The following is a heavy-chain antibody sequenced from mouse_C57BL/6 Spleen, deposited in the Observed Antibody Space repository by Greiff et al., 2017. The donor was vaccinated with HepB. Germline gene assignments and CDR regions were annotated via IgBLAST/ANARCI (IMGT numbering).Heavy chain of an antibody. J-gene: IGHJ1*03. CDR3: TRGYYGSSWYFDV. Sequence: DVKLQESGGGLVQPGGSMKLSCAASGFTFSDAWMDWVRQSPEKGLEWVAEIRNKANNPATYYAESVKGRFTISRDDSKSSVYLQMNSLRAEDTGIYYCTRGYYGSSWYFDVWGTGTTVTVSS. D-gene: IGHD1-1*01. CDR1: GFTFSDAW. CDR2: IRNKANNPAT. V-gene: IGHV6-6*01.